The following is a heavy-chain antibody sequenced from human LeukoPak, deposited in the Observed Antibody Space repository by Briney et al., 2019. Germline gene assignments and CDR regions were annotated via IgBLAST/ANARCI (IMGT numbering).Heavy chain of an antibody. D-gene: IGHD3-22*01. CDR2: INQYGSDK. Sequence: PGGSLRLSCAASGFTFSSYWMSWVRQAPGKGLEWVANINQYGSDKYYVDSVKGRFTISRDNAKNSLYLQMNSLRAEDTAVYYCARDDSSGYYPAYYFDYWGQGTLVTVSS. V-gene: IGHV3-7*04. CDR1: GFTFSSYW. J-gene: IGHJ4*02. CDR3: ARDDSSGYYPAYYFDY.